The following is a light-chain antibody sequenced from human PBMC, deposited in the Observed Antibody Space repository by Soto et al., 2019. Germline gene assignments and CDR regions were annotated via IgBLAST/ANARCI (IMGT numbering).Light chain of an antibody. J-gene: IGLJ1*01. Sequence: QSVPTQPPSVSGAPGQRVTISCTGTSSNIGAGFDVHWYQHLPGTAPKLLIYGNSNRPSGVPDRFSGSKSGTSASLAITGLQAEDEADYYCQSYDSSLSGFVFGTGTQLTVL. CDR2: GNS. V-gene: IGLV1-40*01. CDR3: QSYDSSLSGFV. CDR1: SSNIGAGFD.